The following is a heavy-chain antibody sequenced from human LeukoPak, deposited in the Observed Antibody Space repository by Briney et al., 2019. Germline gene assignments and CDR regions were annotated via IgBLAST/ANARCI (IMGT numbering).Heavy chain of an antibody. V-gene: IGHV4-34*01. D-gene: IGHD2/OR15-2a*01. CDR2: INHSGST. CDR1: GGSFSGYY. CDR3: AGHHPRNTVDF. Sequence: SETLSLTCAVYGGSFSGYYWSWIRLPPGKGLEWIGEINHSGSTNYNPSLKSRVTISVDTSKNQFSLKLSSVTAADTAVYYCAGHHPRNTVDFWGQGTLVTVSS. J-gene: IGHJ4*02.